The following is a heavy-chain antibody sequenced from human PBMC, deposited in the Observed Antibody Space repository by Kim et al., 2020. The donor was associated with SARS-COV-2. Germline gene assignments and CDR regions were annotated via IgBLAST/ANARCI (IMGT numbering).Heavy chain of an antibody. CDR2: ISSSSSYI. D-gene: IGHD1-26*01. CDR1: GFTFSSYS. J-gene: IGHJ4*02. CDR3: ARVRGSYKSPFDY. V-gene: IGHV3-21*01. Sequence: GGSLRLSCAASGFTFSSYSMNWVRQAPGKGLEWVSSISSSSSYIYYADSVKGRFTISRDNAKNSLYLQMNSLRAEDTAVYYCARVRGSYKSPFDYWGQGTLVTVSS.